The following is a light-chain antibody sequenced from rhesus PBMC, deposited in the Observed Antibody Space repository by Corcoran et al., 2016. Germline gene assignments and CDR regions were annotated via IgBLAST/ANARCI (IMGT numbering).Light chain of an antibody. J-gene: IGKJ1*01. CDR1: ESVGSY. Sequence: EIVMTQSPATLSLSPGETATLSCRASESVGSYVAWYQQKPGQAPKLLVHSAYFRATGIPDRVSGSGSRTEFTLTISSLEPEDVGVYHCQQYNDLLPTFGQGTKVEIK. CDR2: SAY. CDR3: QQYNDLLPT. V-gene: IGKV3-40*03.